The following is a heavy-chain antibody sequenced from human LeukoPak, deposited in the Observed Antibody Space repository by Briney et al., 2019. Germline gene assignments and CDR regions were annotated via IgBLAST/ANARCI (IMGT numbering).Heavy chain of an antibody. CDR1: GGSISSGDCY. D-gene: IGHD2-2*01. J-gene: IGHJ4*02. CDR3: ASSQRAGYCSSTSCPIPNDY. V-gene: IGHV4-30-4*08. CDR2: IYYSGST. Sequence: SETLSLTCTVSGGSISSGDCYWSWIRQPPGKGLEWIGYIYYSGSTYYNPSLKSRVTISVDTSKNQFSLKLSSVTAADTAVYYCASSQRAGYCSSTSCPIPNDYWGQGTLVTVSS.